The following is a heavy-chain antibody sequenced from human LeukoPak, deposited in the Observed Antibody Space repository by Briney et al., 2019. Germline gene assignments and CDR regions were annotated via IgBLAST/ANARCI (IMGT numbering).Heavy chain of an antibody. D-gene: IGHD5-18*01. Sequence: SETLSLTCTVSGGSISSYYWSCIREPPGKGLERIGYMHYRVSTNYNPSLKSRVTISVDTSKNQFSLKLSSLTAADTAVYYCARSVLGYSYGLHIDYWGQGTLVTVSS. J-gene: IGHJ4*02. CDR1: GGSISSYY. V-gene: IGHV4-59*01. CDR3: ARSVLGYSYGLHIDY. CDR2: MHYRVST.